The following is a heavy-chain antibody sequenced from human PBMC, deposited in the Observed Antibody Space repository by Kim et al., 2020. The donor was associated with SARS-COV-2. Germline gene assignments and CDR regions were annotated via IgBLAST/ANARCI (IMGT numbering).Heavy chain of an antibody. D-gene: IGHD3-3*01. J-gene: IGHJ4*02. Sequence: SYADSVKGRFTISRDNAKNTLYLQMNSLRAEDTAVYYCAREPPLEWLLDYWGQGTLVTVSS. CDR3: AREPPLEWLLDY. V-gene: IGHV3-74*01.